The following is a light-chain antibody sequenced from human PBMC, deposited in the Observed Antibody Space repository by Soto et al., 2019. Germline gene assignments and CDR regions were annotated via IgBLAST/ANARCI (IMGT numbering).Light chain of an antibody. V-gene: IGKV3-20*01. CDR1: QNVGSDY. Sequence: EIVLTQSPGTLSLSPGERATLSCRASQNVGSDYLAWYQQKPGQAPRLLIYGTSNRATGIPARFSGSGSGTDFTLTISRLEPEDFAVYYCQQYGSFFGPGTKVDI. CDR2: GTS. J-gene: IGKJ3*01. CDR3: QQYGSF.